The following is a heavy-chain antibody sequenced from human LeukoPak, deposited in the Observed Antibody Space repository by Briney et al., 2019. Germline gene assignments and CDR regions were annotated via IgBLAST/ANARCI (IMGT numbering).Heavy chain of an antibody. Sequence: SVKVSCKASGGTFIGYAISWVRQAPGQGLEWMGRIIPIFGTANYAQKFQGRVTITTDESTSTAYMELSSLRSEDTAVYYCASGAAAGSFDYWGQGTLVTVSS. D-gene: IGHD6-13*01. V-gene: IGHV1-69*05. CDR3: ASGAAAGSFDY. CDR1: GGTFIGYA. J-gene: IGHJ4*02. CDR2: IIPIFGTA.